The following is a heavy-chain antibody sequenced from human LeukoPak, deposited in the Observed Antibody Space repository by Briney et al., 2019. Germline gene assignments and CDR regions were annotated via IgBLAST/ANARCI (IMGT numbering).Heavy chain of an antibody. Sequence: GGSLRLSCTTSGFTFGSYGMHWVRQAPGKGLEWVAFVAFDGSNKYYADSVKGRFTISRDNSKNTLYLQMNSLRGEDTAVYYCARDPMTAAGSKDGMDVWGQGTTVTVSS. D-gene: IGHD6-13*01. CDR3: ARDPMTAAGSKDGMDV. V-gene: IGHV3-30*02. CDR2: VAFDGSNK. J-gene: IGHJ6*02. CDR1: GFTFGSYG.